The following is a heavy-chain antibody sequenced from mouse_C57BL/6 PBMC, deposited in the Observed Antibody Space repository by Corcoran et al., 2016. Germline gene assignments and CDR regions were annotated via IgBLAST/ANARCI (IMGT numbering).Heavy chain of an antibody. CDR3: ARTWVAY. CDR1: GYTFTTYG. J-gene: IGHJ3*01. Sequence: QIQLVQSGPELKKPGETVKISCKASGYTFTTYGMSWVKQAPGKGLKWMGWINTYSGVPTYADDFKGRFAFSLETSASTAYLQINNLKNEDTATYFCARTWVAYWGQGTLVTVSA. CDR2: INTYSGVP. V-gene: IGHV9-3*01.